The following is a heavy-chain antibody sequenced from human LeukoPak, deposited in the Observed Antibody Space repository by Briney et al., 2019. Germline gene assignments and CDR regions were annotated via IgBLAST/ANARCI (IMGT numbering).Heavy chain of an antibody. V-gene: IGHV3-43*01. Sequence: GGSLRLSCAASGFTFSSYSMNWVRQAPGKGLEWVSLISWDGGSTYYADSVKGRFTISRDNSKNSLYLQMNSLRTEDTALYYCAKDKGKRITFGGVIGKGFDYWGQGTLVTVSS. CDR2: ISWDGGST. CDR1: GFTFSSYS. J-gene: IGHJ4*02. CDR3: AKDKGKRITFGGVIGKGFDY. D-gene: IGHD3-16*02.